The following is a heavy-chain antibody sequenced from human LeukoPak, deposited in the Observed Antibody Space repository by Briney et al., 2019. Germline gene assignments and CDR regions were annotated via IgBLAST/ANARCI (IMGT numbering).Heavy chain of an antibody. CDR2: ISAYNGNI. J-gene: IGHJ5*02. CDR1: GYTFISYG. D-gene: IGHD3-22*01. CDR3: ARGPYYYYDSSGSSWFDP. Sequence: GASVKVSCKASGYTFISYGITWVRQAPGQGLEWLGWISAYNGNIDYAQKLQGRVTMTTDTSTSTAYMELRSLRSDDTAVYYCARGPYYYYDSSGSSWFDPWGQGTLVTVSS. V-gene: IGHV1-18*01.